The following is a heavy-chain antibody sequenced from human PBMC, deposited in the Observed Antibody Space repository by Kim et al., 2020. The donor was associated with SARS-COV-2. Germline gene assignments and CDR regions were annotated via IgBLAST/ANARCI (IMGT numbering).Heavy chain of an antibody. D-gene: IGHD3-10*01. CDR1: GFTFSSYA. CDR2: ISGSGGST. J-gene: IGHJ6*02. Sequence: GGSLRLSCAASGFTFSSYAMSWVRQAPGKGLEWVSAISGSGGSTYYADSVKGRFTISRDNSKNTLYLQMNSLRAEDTAVYYCAKDPKDQIMVRGVIYYYFYGIDVWGQGTTLTVSS. V-gene: IGHV3-23*01. CDR3: AKDPKDQIMVRGVIYYYFYGIDV.